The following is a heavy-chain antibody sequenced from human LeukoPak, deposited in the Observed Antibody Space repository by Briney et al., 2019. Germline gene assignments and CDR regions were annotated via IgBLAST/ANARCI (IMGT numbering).Heavy chain of an antibody. CDR3: ARGDILTTRQLDS. CDR1: GFIFDDYA. V-gene: IGHV3-9*01. J-gene: IGHJ4*02. CDR2: ITRNNAII. Sequence: GVSLRLSCAASGFIFDDYAMHWVRRAPGKGLQWVSGITRNNAIIGYVDSVKGRFTISRDNAKNSLYLQMNTLRPEDTAFYYCARGDILTTRQLDSWGQGTLVTVSS. D-gene: IGHD3-9*01.